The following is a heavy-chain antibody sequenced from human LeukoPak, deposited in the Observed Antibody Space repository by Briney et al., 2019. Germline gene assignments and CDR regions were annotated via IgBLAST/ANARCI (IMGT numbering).Heavy chain of an antibody. CDR1: GFNFDDYT. CDR3: AKMAVENYYDSSDYSNYYMDA. Sequence: GGSLRLSCASSGFNFDDYTMHWLRQPPGKGLHWISLISWDGGTIYYADSVKGRFTISKDNSKEVLYLQMDSLTNDDTALYYCAKMAVENYYDSSDYSNYYMDAWGKGTTVIVS. D-gene: IGHD3-22*01. V-gene: IGHV3-43*01. J-gene: IGHJ6*03. CDR2: ISWDGGTI.